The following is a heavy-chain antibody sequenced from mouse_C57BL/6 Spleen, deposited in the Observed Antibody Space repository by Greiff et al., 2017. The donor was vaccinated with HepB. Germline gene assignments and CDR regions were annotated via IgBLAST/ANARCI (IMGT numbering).Heavy chain of an antibody. CDR3: ARERLLYAMDY. V-gene: IGHV5-4*01. CDR2: ICDGGSYT. J-gene: IGHJ4*01. CDR1: GFTFSSYA. D-gene: IGHD2-3*01. Sequence: EVQLVESGAGLVKPGGSLKLSCAASGFTFSSYAMSWVRQTPEKRLEWVATICDGGSYTYYPDNVKGRFTISRDNAKNNLYLQRSHLKSEDTAMYYCARERLLYAMDYWGQGTSVTVSS.